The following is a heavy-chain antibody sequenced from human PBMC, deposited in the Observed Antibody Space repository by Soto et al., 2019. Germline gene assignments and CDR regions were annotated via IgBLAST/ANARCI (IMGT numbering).Heavy chain of an antibody. CDR3: AKVILGEAGATKDY. D-gene: IGHD6-13*01. V-gene: IGHV3-23*01. CDR1: GFTFISYA. CDR2: ISGSGGST. J-gene: IGHJ4*02. Sequence: PRGSLRLSCAASGFTFISYAMSWVRQAPGKGLEWVSAISGSGGSTYYADSVKGRFTISRDNSKNTLYLQMNSLRAEDTAVYYCAKVILGEAGATKDYWSQGTLVIVSS.